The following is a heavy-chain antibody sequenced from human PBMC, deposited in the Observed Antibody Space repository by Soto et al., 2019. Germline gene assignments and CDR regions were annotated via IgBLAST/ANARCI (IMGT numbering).Heavy chain of an antibody. CDR2: IIPLFGTT. CDR1: GGTFTDSA. CDR3: VRAHGTSGYNWFDP. Sequence: QVQLEQSGAALKKPGSSVKISCKASGGTFTDSAISWVRQAPGQGLQWMGGIIPLFGTTNYAHKFRGRVTVTADESTSTVYMELSGLTFQDTAVYYCVRAHGTSGYNWFDPWGKGTLVAVSS. J-gene: IGHJ5*02. D-gene: IGHD1-26*01. V-gene: IGHV1-69*01.